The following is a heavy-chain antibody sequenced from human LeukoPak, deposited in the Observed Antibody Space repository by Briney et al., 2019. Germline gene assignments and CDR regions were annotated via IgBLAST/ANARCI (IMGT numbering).Heavy chain of an antibody. CDR1: GFTFSSYA. D-gene: IGHD3-22*01. J-gene: IGHJ4*02. Sequence: PGGSLRRSCAASGFTFSSYAMSWVRQAPGKGLEWVSAISGSGSSTYYADSVKGRFTVSRDNSKNMVYLQMNSLRAEDTALYYCAKAIAYFDSRGSPQGAFDYWGQGTLVAVSS. CDR3: AKAIAYFDSRGSPQGAFDY. V-gene: IGHV3-23*01. CDR2: ISGSGSST.